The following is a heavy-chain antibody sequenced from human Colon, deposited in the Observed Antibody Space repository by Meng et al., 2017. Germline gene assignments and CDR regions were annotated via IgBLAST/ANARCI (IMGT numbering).Heavy chain of an antibody. V-gene: IGHV4-4*02. CDR3: ARGGDWGFDY. D-gene: IGHD3-16*01. J-gene: IGHJ4*02. CDR2: FFHTGGT. Sequence: GLVLVKPAQNLSLTGAVSGDSITTRNWWNWVRQAPGKGREWIGDFFHTGGTSYNPSLESRLTISVDRSKNQFYLNLRSVTAADTATYYCARGGDWGFDYWGPGTLVTVSS. CDR1: GDSITTRNW.